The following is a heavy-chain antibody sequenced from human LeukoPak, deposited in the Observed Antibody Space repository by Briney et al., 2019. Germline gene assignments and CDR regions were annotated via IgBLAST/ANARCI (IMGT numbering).Heavy chain of an antibody. D-gene: IGHD6-13*01. CDR3: ARRGSSWYVPYYFGY. CDR1: GFTFDDFA. CDR2: ISWNSGDI. V-gene: IGHV3-9*01. J-gene: IGHJ4*02. Sequence: GGSLRLSCVASGFTFDDFAMHWVRQAPGKGLEWVSGISWNSGDIDYADSVKGRFTISRDNAKNTLYLQMNSLRAEDTAVYYCARRGSSWYVPYYFGYWGQGTLVTVSS.